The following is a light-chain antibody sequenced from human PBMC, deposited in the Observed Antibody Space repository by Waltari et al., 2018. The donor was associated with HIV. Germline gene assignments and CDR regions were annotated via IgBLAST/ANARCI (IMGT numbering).Light chain of an antibody. CDR3: QQDYDVPLT. CDR1: HDIGNS. V-gene: IGKV1-NL1*01. Sequence: DIQMTQSPSSLSASIGDMVTITCRASHDIGNSVSWFQQQPGKVPRLLVHGAFILQRGVPSRFSGSGSGTDYTLTISGLQSDDFATYFCQQDYDVPLTFGGGTRV. J-gene: IGKJ4*01. CDR2: GAF.